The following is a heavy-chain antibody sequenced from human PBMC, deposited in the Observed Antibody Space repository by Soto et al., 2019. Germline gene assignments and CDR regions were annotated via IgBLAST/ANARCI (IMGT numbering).Heavy chain of an antibody. V-gene: IGHV3-48*02. CDR3: ARDPQDDSSGYYHRPHHPYYFDY. Sequence: PGGSLRLSCAASGFTFSSYSMNWVRQAPGKGLERVSYISSSSSTIYYADSAKGRFTISRDNAKNSLYLQMNSLRDEDTFVYYCARDPQDDSSGYYHRPHHPYYFDYWGQGTLVTVSS. J-gene: IGHJ4*02. CDR1: GFTFSSYS. D-gene: IGHD3-22*01. CDR2: ISSSSSTI.